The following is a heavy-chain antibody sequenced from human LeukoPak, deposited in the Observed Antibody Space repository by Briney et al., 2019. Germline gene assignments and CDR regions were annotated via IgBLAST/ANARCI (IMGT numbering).Heavy chain of an antibody. CDR2: INPNSGGT. V-gene: IGHV1-2*02. Sequence: ASVKVSCKASGYTFTGYYMHWVRQAPGQGLEWMGWINPNSGGTNYAQKFQGRVTMTRDTSISTAYMELSRLRSDDTAVYYCARGPPNYYDSSGYLRYYYYYGMDVWGQGTTVTVSS. CDR1: GYTFTGYY. D-gene: IGHD3-22*01. J-gene: IGHJ6*02. CDR3: ARGPPNYYDSSGYLRYYYYYGMDV.